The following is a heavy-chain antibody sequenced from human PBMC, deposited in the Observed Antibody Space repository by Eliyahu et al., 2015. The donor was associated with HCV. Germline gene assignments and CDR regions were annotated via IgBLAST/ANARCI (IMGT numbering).Heavy chain of an antibody. D-gene: IGHD6-19*01. V-gene: IGHV3-21*01. J-gene: IGHJ4*02. CDR3: ARDIPRIAVAGPIFDY. Sequence: EVQLVESGGGLVKPGGSLRLSCAASGFTFXXYSMNWVRQAPGKGLEWVSSISSSSSYIYYADSVKGRFTISRDNAKNSLYLQMNSLRAEDTAVYYCARDIPRIAVAGPIFDYWGQGTLVTVSS. CDR2: ISSSSSYI. CDR1: GFTFXXYS.